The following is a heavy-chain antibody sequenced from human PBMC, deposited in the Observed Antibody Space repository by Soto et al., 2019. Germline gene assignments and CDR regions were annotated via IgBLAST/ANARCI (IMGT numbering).Heavy chain of an antibody. D-gene: IGHD2-2*02. CDR2: ISSSSSYI. Sequence: PGGSLRLSCAASGFTFSSYSMNWVRQAPGKGLEWVSSISSSSSYIYYADSVKGRFTISRDNAKNSLYLQMNSLRAEDTAVYYCARELEYCSSTSCYRGYYYYGMDVWGQGTTVTVSS. V-gene: IGHV3-21*01. J-gene: IGHJ6*02. CDR1: GFTFSSYS. CDR3: ARELEYCSSTSCYRGYYYYGMDV.